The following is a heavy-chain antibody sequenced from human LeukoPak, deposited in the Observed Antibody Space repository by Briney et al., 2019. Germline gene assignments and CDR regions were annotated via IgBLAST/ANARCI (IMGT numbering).Heavy chain of an antibody. CDR1: GYTFTSYA. CDR2: INTNTGNP. Sequence: ASVKVSCKASGYTFTSYALNWVRQDPGQGLEWMGWINTNTGNPRYAQDFTGRFVFSLDTSVSTAYLQISSLKAEDTAVYYCAKVRYDSSWGFDYWGQGTLVTVSS. V-gene: IGHV7-4-1*02. D-gene: IGHD3-22*01. CDR3: AKVRYDSSWGFDY. J-gene: IGHJ4*02.